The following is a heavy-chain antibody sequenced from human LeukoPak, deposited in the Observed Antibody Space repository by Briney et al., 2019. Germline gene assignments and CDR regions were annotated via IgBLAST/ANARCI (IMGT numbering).Heavy chain of an antibody. CDR3: ATADTYGSGSYYVGLFDY. D-gene: IGHD3-10*01. V-gene: IGHV1-8*02. J-gene: IGHJ4*02. CDR2: MNPNSGNT. Sequence: ASVKVSCKASGYTFTSYDINWVRQATGQGLEWMGWMNPNSGNTGYAQKFQGRVTMTEDTSTDTAYMELSSLRSEDTAVYYCATADTYGSGSYYVGLFDYWGQGTLVTVSS. CDR1: GYTFTSYD.